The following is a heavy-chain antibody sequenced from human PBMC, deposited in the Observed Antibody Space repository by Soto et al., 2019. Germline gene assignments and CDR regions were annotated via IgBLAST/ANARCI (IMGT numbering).Heavy chain of an antibody. CDR2: ISGSGGST. J-gene: IGHJ4*02. D-gene: IGHD6-13*01. CDR3: AKHFISVSRYSSSWGGIDY. CDR1: GFTFSSYA. V-gene: IGHV3-23*01. Sequence: AGSLRLSCAASGFTFSSYAMSWVRQAPGKGLEWVSAISGSGGSTYYADSVKGRFTITRDNSKNTLYLQMNSMRAEDTAVYYCAKHFISVSRYSSSWGGIDYWGQGTLVTVSS.